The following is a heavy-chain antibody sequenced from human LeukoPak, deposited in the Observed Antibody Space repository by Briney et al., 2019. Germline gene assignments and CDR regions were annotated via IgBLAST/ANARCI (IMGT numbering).Heavy chain of an antibody. CDR1: GFTFSSYT. Sequence: GGSLRLSCAASGFTFSSYTMNWVRQAPGKGLEWVAAISSSSRDIFYADSVKGRFSISRDYTQNSLSLRMNSLRAEDTAVYYCVREAAATLFDYWGQGTLVTVSS. J-gene: IGHJ4*02. CDR2: ISSSSRDI. V-gene: IGHV3-21*01. CDR3: VREAAATLFDY. D-gene: IGHD1-26*01.